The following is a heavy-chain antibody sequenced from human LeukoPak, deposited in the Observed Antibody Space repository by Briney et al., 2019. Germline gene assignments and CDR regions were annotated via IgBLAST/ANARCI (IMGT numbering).Heavy chain of an antibody. J-gene: IGHJ4*02. D-gene: IGHD3-10*01. V-gene: IGHV3-9*01. Sequence: GGSLRLSCTASGFTFDDYAMHWVRQAPGKGLEWVSGISWNSGSIGYADSVKGRFTISRDNAKNSLYLQMNSLRAEDTALYYCAKDSTIWFGESPLDYWGQGTLVTVSS. CDR1: GFTFDDYA. CDR3: AKDSTIWFGESPLDY. CDR2: ISWNSGSI.